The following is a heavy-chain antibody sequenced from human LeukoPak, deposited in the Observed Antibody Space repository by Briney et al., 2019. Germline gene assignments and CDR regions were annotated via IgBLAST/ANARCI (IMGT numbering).Heavy chain of an antibody. CDR1: GGTFSDYD. CDR2: ISGGSSGSK. Sequence: GGSLRLSCAASGGTFSDYDMSWVRQAPGKGLEWLSVISGGSSGSKYYADSGRGRFTVARDNYKNTLELQMNNLRVDDTAIYYCAKDHANTPVVTNWGQGILVSVSS. CDR3: AKDHANTPVVTN. J-gene: IGHJ4*02. V-gene: IGHV3-23*01. D-gene: IGHD2-21*02.